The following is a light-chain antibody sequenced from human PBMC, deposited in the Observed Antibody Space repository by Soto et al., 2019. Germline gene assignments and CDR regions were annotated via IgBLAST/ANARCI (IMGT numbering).Light chain of an antibody. J-gene: IGLJ1*01. CDR1: SSDGGGYNY. V-gene: IGLV2-14*01. CDR2: DVS. CDR3: SSYTRSSPPYV. Sequence: QSVLTQPASVSGSPGQSITISCTGTSSDGGGYNYVSWYQQHPGKAPTLMIYDVSNRPSGVSNRFSGSKSGNTASLTISGLQAEDEADYYCSSYTRSSPPYVFGTGTKVTVL.